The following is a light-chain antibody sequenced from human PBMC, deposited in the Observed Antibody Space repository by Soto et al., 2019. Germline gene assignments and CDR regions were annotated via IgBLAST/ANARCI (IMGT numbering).Light chain of an antibody. J-gene: IGKJ4*01. CDR2: GAS. V-gene: IGKV3-15*01. Sequence: EIVMTQSPDTLSVSPGERATLSCRASQSVSDNLAWYQQKPGQAPRLLIYGASARDTGIPARFSGSGSGTEFTLTISSLQSEDCAVYYCQQYNNWPLTFGGGTKVEIK. CDR1: QSVSDN. CDR3: QQYNNWPLT.